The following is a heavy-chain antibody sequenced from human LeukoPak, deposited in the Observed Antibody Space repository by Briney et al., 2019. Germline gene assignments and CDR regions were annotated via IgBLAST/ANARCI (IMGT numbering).Heavy chain of an antibody. J-gene: IGHJ4*02. Sequence: PGGSLRLSCAASGFTFSAYAMTWVRQAPGKGLEWVSGITGSGATTYYADSVKGRFTISRDNSQNTLYLQMNTLRAEDTAVYYCAKVVSGFHFDCWGQGTLVTVSS. D-gene: IGHD1-26*01. CDR3: AKVVSGFHFDC. CDR2: ITGSGATT. V-gene: IGHV3-23*01. CDR1: GFTFSAYA.